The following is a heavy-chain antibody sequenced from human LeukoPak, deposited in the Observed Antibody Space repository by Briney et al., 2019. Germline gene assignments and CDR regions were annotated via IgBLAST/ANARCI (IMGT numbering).Heavy chain of an antibody. CDR1: GGSIRSYY. Sequence: SETLSLTCTVSGGSIRSYYWSWSRQPSGKGLEWIGFIYYSGDTYYNPSLKSRVTISVDTSKNQFSLKLSSVTAADTAVYYCARARPGNDGGNFDYWGQGTLVTVSS. D-gene: IGHD1-1*01. CDR3: ARARPGNDGGNFDY. CDR2: IYYSGDT. J-gene: IGHJ4*02. V-gene: IGHV4-59*01.